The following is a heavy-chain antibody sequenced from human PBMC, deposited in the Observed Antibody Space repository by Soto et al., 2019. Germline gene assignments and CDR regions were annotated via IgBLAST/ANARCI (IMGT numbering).Heavy chain of an antibody. CDR1: VFTFSTYG. D-gene: IGHD3-16*02. CDR2: IWYDGSNK. J-gene: IGHJ6*02. Sequence: RGSLGVSCAASVFTFSTYGMHWVRQAPGKGLDLVPLIWYDGSNKYYADSVKGRFTISRDNSKNTLYLQMNSLRAEDTAVYYCAREGARPSYDYVWGSYRLNYGMDVWGQGTTVTVSS. V-gene: IGHV3-33*01. CDR3: AREGARPSYDYVWGSYRLNYGMDV.